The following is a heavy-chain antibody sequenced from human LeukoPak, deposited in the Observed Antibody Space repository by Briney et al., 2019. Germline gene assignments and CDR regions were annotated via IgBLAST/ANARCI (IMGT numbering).Heavy chain of an antibody. Sequence: ASVKVSCKASGYTFTSYGISWVRQAPGQGLEWMGWISAYNGNTIYAQTLQGRVTMTTATSTSTAYMELRSLRLNAEAMNSCARRLQFDDAFEICGERTIVTVSS. D-gene: IGHD5-24*01. V-gene: IGHV1-18*01. CDR1: GYTFTSYG. J-gene: IGHJ3*02. CDR3: ARRLQFDDAFEI. CDR2: ISAYNGNT.